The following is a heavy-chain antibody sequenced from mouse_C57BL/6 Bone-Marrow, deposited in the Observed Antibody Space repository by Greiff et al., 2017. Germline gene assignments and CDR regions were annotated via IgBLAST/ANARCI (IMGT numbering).Heavy chain of an antibody. J-gene: IGHJ3*01. Sequence: QVQLQQPGAELVKPGASVKLSCKASGYTFTSYWMHWVKQRPGQGLEWIGMIHPNSGSTNYNEKFKSKDTLTVDKSSSTVYMQLSSLTSEVSSFYYCARGVDWGPFAYWGQGTFVTVSA. CDR2: IHPNSGST. CDR3: ARGVDWGPFAY. V-gene: IGHV1-64*01. D-gene: IGHD4-1*01. CDR1: GYTFTSYW.